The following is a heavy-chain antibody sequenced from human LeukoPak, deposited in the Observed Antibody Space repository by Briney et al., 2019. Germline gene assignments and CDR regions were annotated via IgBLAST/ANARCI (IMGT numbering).Heavy chain of an antibody. CDR2: IWYDGSNK. CDR3: AGDRATSYFDY. Sequence: GRSLRLSRAASGFTFSSYGMHWVRQAPGKGLEWVAVIWYDGSNKYYTDSVKGRFTISRDNSKNTLYLQMNSLRAEDTAVYYCAGDRATSYFDYWGQGALVTISS. V-gene: IGHV3-33*01. D-gene: IGHD5-12*01. CDR1: GFTFSSYG. J-gene: IGHJ4*02.